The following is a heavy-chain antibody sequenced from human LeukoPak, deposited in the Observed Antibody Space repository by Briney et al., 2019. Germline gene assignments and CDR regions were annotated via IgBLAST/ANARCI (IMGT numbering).Heavy chain of an antibody. CDR3: ARGRNFYGDIKNWFDP. V-gene: IGHV3-33*01. CDR2: VWYDGSNK. D-gene: IGHD2/OR15-2a*01. CDR1: GFIFSNYG. Sequence: PGGSLRLSCAASGFIFSNYGMLWVRQAPGKGLEWVAVVWYDGSNKYYADSVKGRFTISRDNSKNMLYLQMNSLRAEDTAVYYCARGRNFYGDIKNWFDPGGQGTLVTVSP. J-gene: IGHJ5*02.